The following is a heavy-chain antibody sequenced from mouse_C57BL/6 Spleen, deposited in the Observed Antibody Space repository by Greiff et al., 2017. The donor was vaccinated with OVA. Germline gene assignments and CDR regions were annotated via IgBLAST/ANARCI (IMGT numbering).Heavy chain of an antibody. V-gene: IGHV1-69*01. CDR1: GYTFTSYW. D-gene: IGHD1-1*01. CDR3: AKLRYQPEDWYFDV. CDR2: IDPSDSYT. Sequence: QVQLQQPGAELVKPGASVKMSCKASGYTFTSYWMHWVKQRPGQGLEWIGEIDPSDSYTNYNQKFKGKSTLTVDKSSSTAYMQLSSLTSEDSAVYYCAKLRYQPEDWYFDVWGTGTTVTVSS. J-gene: IGHJ1*03.